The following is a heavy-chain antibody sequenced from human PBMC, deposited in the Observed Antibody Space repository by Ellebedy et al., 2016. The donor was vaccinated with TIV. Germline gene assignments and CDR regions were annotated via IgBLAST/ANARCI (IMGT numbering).Heavy chain of an antibody. J-gene: IGHJ4*02. CDR3: ARDYAVTTPSGYFDY. CDR1: GFTFSNYA. CDR2: ISYDGYDK. Sequence: GGSLRLSCAASGFTFSNYAMHWVRQAPGKGLEWVAVISYDGYDKNYADSVKGRFAISRDISKNTLFLQMNSLRPEDTAVYYCARDYAVTTPSGYFDYWGQGTLVTVSS. V-gene: IGHV3-30*03. D-gene: IGHD1-14*01.